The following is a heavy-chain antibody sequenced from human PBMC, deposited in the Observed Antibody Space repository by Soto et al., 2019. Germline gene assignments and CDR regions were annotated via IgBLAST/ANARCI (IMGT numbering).Heavy chain of an antibody. CDR3: AKSATVPAAIAY. CDR1: GYTFTSYA. D-gene: IGHD2-2*02. J-gene: IGHJ4*02. CDR2: INAGNGNT. Sequence: QVQLVQSGAEVKKPGASVKVSCKASGYTFTSYAMHWVRQAPGQRLEWMGWINAGNGNTKYSQKFQGRVTITRDTPGSTAYMELSSLRSEDTAVYYCAKSATVPAAIAYWGQGNLVTVSS. V-gene: IGHV1-3*01.